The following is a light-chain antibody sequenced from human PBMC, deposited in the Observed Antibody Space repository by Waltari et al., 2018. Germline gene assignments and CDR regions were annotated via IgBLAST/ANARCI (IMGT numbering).Light chain of an antibody. V-gene: IGLV2-14*03. J-gene: IGLJ3*02. Sequence: QSALTQPASVSGSPGQSITISCTGTSSDIGGYNYVSWFQQHPGKAPKLMIFDDSNRPSGFSNRFSGSKAGNTASLPISGLQAEDEADYYCSSYTNSNTWVFGGGTKLTVL. CDR3: SSYTNSNTWV. CDR1: SSDIGGYNY. CDR2: DDS.